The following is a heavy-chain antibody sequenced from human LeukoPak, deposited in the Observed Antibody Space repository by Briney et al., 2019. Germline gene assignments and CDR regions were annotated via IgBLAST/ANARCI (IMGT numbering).Heavy chain of an antibody. CDR2: ISSSGSTI. CDR3: ARDSGYGAFYYYYYMDV. V-gene: IGHV3-48*03. D-gene: IGHD5-12*01. J-gene: IGHJ6*03. CDR1: GFTFSSYE. Sequence: PGGSLRLSCAASGFTFSSYEMNWVRQAPGKGLEWVSYISSSGSTIYYADSVKGRFTISRDNAKNSLYLQMNSLRAEDTAVYYCARDSGYGAFYYYYYMDVWGKGTTVTVSS.